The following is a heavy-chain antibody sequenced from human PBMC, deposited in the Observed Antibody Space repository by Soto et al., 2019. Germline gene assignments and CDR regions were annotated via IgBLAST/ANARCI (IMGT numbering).Heavy chain of an antibody. V-gene: IGHV1-18*01. J-gene: IGHJ1*01. Sequence: QVQLVQSGAEVKKPGASVKVSCKASGYTFTSYGISWVRQAPGQGLEWMGWISAYNGNTNYAQKLQGRVTMTTDTSTSTADMELRSLRSDDTAVYYCARDGGGYCSGGSCYPTYAEYFQHWGQGTLVTVSS. CDR3: ARDGGGYCSGGSCYPTYAEYFQH. CDR2: ISAYNGNT. D-gene: IGHD2-15*01. CDR1: GYTFTSYG.